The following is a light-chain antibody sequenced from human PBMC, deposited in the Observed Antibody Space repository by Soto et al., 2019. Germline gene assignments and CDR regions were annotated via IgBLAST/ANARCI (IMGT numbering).Light chain of an antibody. Sequence: SSELTQPPSVSVSPGQTASITCSGDNLGDKFVSWYQKRPGQPPVLVMFQDQKRPSGIPERFSGSNSGNTATLTISGTQAMDEADYYCQAWDGSTTVVFGEGTKLTVL. J-gene: IGLJ2*01. V-gene: IGLV3-1*01. CDR1: NLGDKF. CDR2: QDQ. CDR3: QAWDGSTTVV.